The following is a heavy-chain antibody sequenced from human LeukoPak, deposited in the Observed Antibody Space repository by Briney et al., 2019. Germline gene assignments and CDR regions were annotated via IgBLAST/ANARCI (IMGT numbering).Heavy chain of an antibody. CDR1: GFTVNSSY. CDR3: ARDRGSNWFDP. Sequence: GGSLRLSCAASGFTVNSSYMSWVRQAPGKGLEWVSVLYSGGTTYYADSVKGRFTISRDNSKNTLYLQMNSLRAEDTAVYYCARDRGSNWFDPWGQGTLVAVSS. J-gene: IGHJ5*02. V-gene: IGHV3-53*01. D-gene: IGHD3-10*01. CDR2: LYSGGTT.